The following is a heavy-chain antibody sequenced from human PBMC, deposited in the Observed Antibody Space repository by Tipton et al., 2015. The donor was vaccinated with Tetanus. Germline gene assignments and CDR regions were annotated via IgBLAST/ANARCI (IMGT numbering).Heavy chain of an antibody. Sequence: SLRLSCAASGFTFSSYAMSWVRQAPGKGLEWVSAISGSGGSTYYADSVKGRFTISRDNSKNTLYLQMNSRRAEDTAVYYCAKAGGIVGATGGYYYYYGMDVWGQGTTVTVSS. CDR2: ISGSGGST. CDR3: AKAGGIVGATGGYYYYYGMDV. J-gene: IGHJ6*02. V-gene: IGHV3-23*01. CDR1: GFTFSSYA. D-gene: IGHD1-26*01.